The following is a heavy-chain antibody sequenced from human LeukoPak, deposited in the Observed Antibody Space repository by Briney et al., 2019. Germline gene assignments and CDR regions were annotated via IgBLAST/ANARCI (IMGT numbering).Heavy chain of an antibody. D-gene: IGHD2-8*01. CDR2: ISPGSSTI. J-gene: IGHJ4*01. Sequence: GGSLRLSCAASGFAFSTYSMIWVRQAPGKGLEWASYISPGSSTIYYADFAKGRFTISRDYGEKSLYLQMNPLRAEDTAVYYCATQAWRTHGAGGYHDDCWGHGTLVTVSS. CDR3: ATQAWRTHGAGGYHDDC. V-gene: IGHV3-48*01. CDR1: GFAFSTYS.